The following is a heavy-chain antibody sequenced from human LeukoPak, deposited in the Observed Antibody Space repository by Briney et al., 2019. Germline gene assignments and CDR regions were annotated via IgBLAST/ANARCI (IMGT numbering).Heavy chain of an antibody. CDR1: GYTFTSYS. CDR2: MNPSGGST. D-gene: IGHD2-15*01. Sequence: ASVKVSCKASGYTFTSYSMHWVRQGPGQGLQWMGIMNPSGGSTSSAQKFQGRVTMTRDASTNTVYMELSSLRSEDTAVYYCAGPGRFCSGGSCYSFDFWGQGTLVTVSS. CDR3: AGPGRFCSGGSCYSFDF. J-gene: IGHJ4*02. V-gene: IGHV1-46*03.